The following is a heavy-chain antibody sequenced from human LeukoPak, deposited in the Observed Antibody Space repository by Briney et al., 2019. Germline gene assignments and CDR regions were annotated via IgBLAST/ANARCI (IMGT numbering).Heavy chain of an antibody. Sequence: SETLSLTCTVSGGSISSYYWSWIRQPPGKGLEWIGYIYYSGSTNCNPSLKSRVTISVDTSKNQFSLKLSSVTAADTAVYYCARGGNDFWSGSPDAFDIWGQGTMVTVSS. CDR2: IYYSGST. V-gene: IGHV4-59*01. J-gene: IGHJ3*02. CDR1: GGSISSYY. CDR3: ARGGNDFWSGSPDAFDI. D-gene: IGHD3-3*01.